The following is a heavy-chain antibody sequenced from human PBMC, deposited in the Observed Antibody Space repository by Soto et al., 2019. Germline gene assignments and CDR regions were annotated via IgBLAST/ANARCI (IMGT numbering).Heavy chain of an antibody. V-gene: IGHV1-58*02. CDR2: IVVGSGNT. CDR3: AADRYYDSTGYYLVQGFDP. Sequence: SVKVSCKASGYTFASYAISWMRQAPGQRLEWIGWIVVGSGNTNYAQKFQERVTITRDMSTSTAYMELSSLRSEDTAVYYCAADRYYDSTGYYLVQGFDPWGQGTLVTVSS. CDR1: GYTFASYA. J-gene: IGHJ5*02. D-gene: IGHD3-22*01.